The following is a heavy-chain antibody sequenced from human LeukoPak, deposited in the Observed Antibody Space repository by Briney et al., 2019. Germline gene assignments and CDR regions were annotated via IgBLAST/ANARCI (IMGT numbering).Heavy chain of an antibody. CDR2: ISSSGTTI. Sequence: GGSLRLSCAASGFTFSNYEFNCVRQAPGKGLEWISYISSSGTTIYYADSVKGRFTISRDTAKSSLYLLMNSLRAEDTAVYYCARRAFPDFWGQGTLVTVSS. V-gene: IGHV3-48*03. J-gene: IGHJ4*02. CDR3: ARRAFPDF. CDR1: GFTFSNYE.